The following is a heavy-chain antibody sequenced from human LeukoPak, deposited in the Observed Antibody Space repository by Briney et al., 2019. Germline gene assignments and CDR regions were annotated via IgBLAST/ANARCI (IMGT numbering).Heavy chain of an antibody. CDR1: GFTVSSNY. J-gene: IGHJ4*02. CDR3: AKGSIAVAPPCFDY. D-gene: IGHD6-19*01. CDR2: IYSGGST. V-gene: IGHV3-53*01. Sequence: GGSLRLSCAASGFTVSSNYMSWVRQAPGKGLEWVSVIYSGGSTYYADSVKGRFTLSRDNSKNTLYLQMNSLRAEDTAVYYCAKGSIAVAPPCFDYCGQGTLAPVSS.